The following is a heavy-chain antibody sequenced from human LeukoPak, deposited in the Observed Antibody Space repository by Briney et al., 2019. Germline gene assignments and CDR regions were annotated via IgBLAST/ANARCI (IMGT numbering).Heavy chain of an antibody. J-gene: IGHJ4*02. CDR3: VGSSGWLFDY. D-gene: IGHD6-19*01. CDR2: ISGSAAGT. Sequence: PGGSLRVSCAASGFTFSSYAMSWVRQAPGKGLEWVSGISGSAAGTYYADSVKGRFTISRDNAKNPVYLQMDNLRAEDTAVYYCVGSSGWLFDYWGQGILVAVSS. CDR1: GFTFSSYA. V-gene: IGHV3-23*01.